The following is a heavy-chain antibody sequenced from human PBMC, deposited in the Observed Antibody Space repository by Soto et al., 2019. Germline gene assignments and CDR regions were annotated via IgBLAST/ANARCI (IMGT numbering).Heavy chain of an antibody. CDR2: IYYSGST. J-gene: IGHJ4*02. Sequence: SETLSLTCTVSGGSISSGGYYWSWIRQHPGKGLEWIGYIYYSGSTYYNPSLKSRVTISVDTSKNQFSLKLSSVTAADTAVYYCARDRDDTLTGRTFDYWGQGTLVTVSS. D-gene: IGHD3-9*01. CDR1: GGSISSGGYY. V-gene: IGHV4-31*03. CDR3: ARDRDDTLTGRTFDY.